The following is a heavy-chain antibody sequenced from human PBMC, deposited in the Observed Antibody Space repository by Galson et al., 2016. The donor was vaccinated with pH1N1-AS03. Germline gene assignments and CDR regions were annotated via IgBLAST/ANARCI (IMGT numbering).Heavy chain of an antibody. CDR2: IDWNSGTI. V-gene: IGHV3-9*01. J-gene: IGHJ4*02. Sequence: SLRLSCAGSGFTFDDSAMHWVRQAPGKGLEWVSGIDWNSGTIDYTDSVKGRFTISRDNAKNSLYLQMSSLRAEDTALYYCARSPGYCSAGSCSDQGYFDYWGPGTLVTVSS. D-gene: IGHD2-15*01. CDR3: ARSPGYCSAGSCSDQGYFDY. CDR1: GFTFDDSA.